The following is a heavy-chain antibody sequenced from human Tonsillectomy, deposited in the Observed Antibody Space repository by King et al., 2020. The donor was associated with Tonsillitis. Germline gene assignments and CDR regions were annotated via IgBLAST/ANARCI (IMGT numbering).Heavy chain of an antibody. J-gene: IGHJ5*02. CDR1: GFTFNTYA. Sequence: VQLVESGGGVVQPGRSQRRSCSASGFTFNTYAMHWVLQAPGKGLEWVAVISNDGRNKYYGDSVKGRINISRDNSENTLFLQMNSLRPEDTAVYYCARDDSGTYYGWFDPWGQGTLVTVSS. CDR3: ARDDSGTYYGWFDP. CDR2: ISNDGRNK. V-gene: IGHV3-30*01. D-gene: IGHD1-26*01.